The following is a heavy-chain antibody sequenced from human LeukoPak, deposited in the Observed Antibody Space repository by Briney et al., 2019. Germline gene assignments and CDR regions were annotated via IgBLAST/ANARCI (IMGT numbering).Heavy chain of an antibody. J-gene: IGHJ4*02. CDR2: IIPVFGTA. CDR1: GGTFSTYA. V-gene: IGHV1-69*01. CDR3: ATEPRGAAAAKNDY. D-gene: IGHD6-13*01. Sequence: VASVKISCKASGGTFSTYAISWVRQAPGQGLEWMGGIIPVFGTANYAQNYQGRVTITADESTNTAYMELSSLRSEDTAVYYCATEPRGAAAAKNDYWGQGTLVTVSS.